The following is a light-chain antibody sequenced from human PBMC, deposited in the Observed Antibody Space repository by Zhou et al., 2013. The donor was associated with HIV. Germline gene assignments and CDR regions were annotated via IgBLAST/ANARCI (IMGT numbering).Light chain of an antibody. CDR1: SSNIGADFD. CDR3: QSYDSSLSSSGV. Sequence: QSVLTQPPSVSGAPGQRVTISCTGSSSNIGADFDVHWYQHLPGTAPKLLLSGNSNRPSGVPDRFSGSKSGTTASLAITGLQAEDEADYYCQSYDSSLSSSGVFGGGTKLTVL. V-gene: IGLV1-40*01. J-gene: IGLJ3*02. CDR2: GNS.